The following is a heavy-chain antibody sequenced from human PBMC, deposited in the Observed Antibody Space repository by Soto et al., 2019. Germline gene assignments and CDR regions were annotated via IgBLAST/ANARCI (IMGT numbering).Heavy chain of an antibody. J-gene: IGHJ5*02. V-gene: IGHV3-30-3*01. CDR1: GFTFSNYD. CDR2: ISYDGTNK. Sequence: QVQLVEAGGGVVQPGRSLRLSCAASGFTFSNYDMHGVRQAPGKGLEWVAVISYDGTNKYYAGSVKGRFTISRDNSKNTLYSQINSRRPEDTAGYYCARGITGGLDPWGQGTLVTVSS. D-gene: IGHD1-20*01. CDR3: ARGITGGLDP.